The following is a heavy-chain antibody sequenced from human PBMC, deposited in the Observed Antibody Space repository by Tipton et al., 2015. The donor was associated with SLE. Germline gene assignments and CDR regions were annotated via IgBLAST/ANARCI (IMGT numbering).Heavy chain of an antibody. J-gene: IGHJ4*02. CDR1: GFPFTAFW. V-gene: IGHV3-7*01. D-gene: IGHD1-26*01. CDR3: ASQGAPDY. Sequence: SLRLSCAASGFPFTAFWMSWVRQVPGKGLEWVANINQDGTKQYYVDSVKGRFTISRDNAKNSLYLQMISLRVEDTAMYYCASQGAPDYWGQGTLVTVSS. CDR2: INQDGTKQ.